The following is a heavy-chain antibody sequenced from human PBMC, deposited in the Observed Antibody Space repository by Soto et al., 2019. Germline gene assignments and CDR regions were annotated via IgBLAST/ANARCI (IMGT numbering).Heavy chain of an antibody. V-gene: IGHV4-59*08. J-gene: IGHJ5*02. Sequence: SETLSLTCTVSGDSITSYYWSWIRQPPGKGLEWIGYIYYSGSTNYNPSLKSRVTISVDTSKNQFSLKLSSVTAADTAVYHCARSGTMYSGYDPNWFDPWGQGTLVTVSS. CDR2: IYYSGST. D-gene: IGHD5-12*01. CDR1: GDSITSYY. CDR3: ARSGTMYSGYDPNWFDP.